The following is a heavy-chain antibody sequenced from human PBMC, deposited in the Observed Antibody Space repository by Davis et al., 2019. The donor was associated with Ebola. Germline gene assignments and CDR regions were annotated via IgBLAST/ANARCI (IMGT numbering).Heavy chain of an antibody. D-gene: IGHD1-26*01. J-gene: IGHJ4*02. CDR2: ISSSGSAI. CDR1: GFTFSSYE. CDR3: ARDRRWELLKGFDY. Sequence: GGSLRLSCAASGFTFSSYEMNWVRQAPGKGLEWVSYISSSGSAIYYADSVKGRFTISRDNAKNSLYLQMNSLRAEDTAVYYCARDRRWELLKGFDYWGQGTLVTVSS. V-gene: IGHV3-48*03.